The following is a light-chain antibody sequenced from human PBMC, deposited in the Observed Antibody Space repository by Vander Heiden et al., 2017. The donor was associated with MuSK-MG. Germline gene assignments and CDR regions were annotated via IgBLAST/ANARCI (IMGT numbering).Light chain of an antibody. CDR3: QQRVNWPIT. V-gene: IGKV3-11*01. J-gene: IGKJ5*01. CDR1: QSVSSY. Sequence: IVLTQSPATLSLSPGERATLSCRASQSVSSYLAWYQQKPGQAPRLLIYDASNRATGIPVRFSGSGSGTDFTLTISSLEPEDFAVYYCQQRVNWPITFGQGTRLEIK. CDR2: DAS.